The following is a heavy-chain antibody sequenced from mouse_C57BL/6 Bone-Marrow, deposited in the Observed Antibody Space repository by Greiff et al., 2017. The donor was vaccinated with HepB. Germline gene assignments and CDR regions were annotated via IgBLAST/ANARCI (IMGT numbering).Heavy chain of an antibody. J-gene: IGHJ3*01. CDR2: INPSTGGT. V-gene: IGHV1-42*01. Sequence: EVQLQQSGPELVKPGASVKISCKASGYSFTGYYMNWVKQSPEKSLEWIGEINPSTGGTTYNQKFKAKATLTVDKSSSTAYMQLKSLTSEDSAVYYCARKSYEGFGFAYWGQGTLVTVSA. CDR1: GYSFTGYY. D-gene: IGHD2-12*01. CDR3: ARKSYEGFGFAY.